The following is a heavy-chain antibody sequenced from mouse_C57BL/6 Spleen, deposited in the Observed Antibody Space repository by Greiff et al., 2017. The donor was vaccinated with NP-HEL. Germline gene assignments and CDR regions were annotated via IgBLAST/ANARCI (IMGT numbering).Heavy chain of an antibody. CDR2: IYPGDGDT. D-gene: IGHD1-1*01. V-gene: IGHV1-82*01. CDR1: GYAFSSSW. CDR3: ARWSDCSRGDY. Sequence: VQLQESGPELVKPGASVKISCKASGYAFSSSWMNWVKQRPGKGLEWIGRIYPGDGDTNYNGKFKGKATLTADKSSSTAYMQLSSLTSEDSAVYFCARWSDCSRGDYWGQGTTLTVSS. J-gene: IGHJ2*01.